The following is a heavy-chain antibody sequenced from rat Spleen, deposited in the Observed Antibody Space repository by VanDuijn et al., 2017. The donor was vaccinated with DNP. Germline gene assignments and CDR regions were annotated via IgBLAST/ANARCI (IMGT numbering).Heavy chain of an antibody. D-gene: IGHD1-4*01. V-gene: IGHV1-43*01. CDR1: GHTFNSYY. Sequence: QVQLQQSGAELAKPGLSVKISCKASGHTFNSYYVGWIKQTTGQGLEYIGYFNTGSGGTNYNEKFKGKATLTADKSSSTAFMHLSSLTPDDSAVYYCARRRLPYWYFDFWGPGTMVTVSS. J-gene: IGHJ1*01. CDR3: ARRRLPYWYFDF. CDR2: FNTGSGGT.